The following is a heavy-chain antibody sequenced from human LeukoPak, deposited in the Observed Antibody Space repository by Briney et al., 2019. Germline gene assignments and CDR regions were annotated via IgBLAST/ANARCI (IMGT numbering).Heavy chain of an antibody. CDR2: ISGNNDNP. Sequence: GASVKVSCKTSGYTFSNFGTNWVRQAPGQGLEWMGWISGNNDNPNYGQKFQGRFAVTTDSSTTTAYMELRNLTFDDTVVYYCARDGTSTDDYWGQGTLVTVSS. J-gene: IGHJ4*02. D-gene: IGHD2-2*01. CDR1: GYTFSNFG. CDR3: ARDGTSTDDY. V-gene: IGHV1-18*01.